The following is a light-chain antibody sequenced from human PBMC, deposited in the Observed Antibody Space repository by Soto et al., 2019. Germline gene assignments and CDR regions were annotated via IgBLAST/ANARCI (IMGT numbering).Light chain of an antibody. V-gene: IGKV1-5*01. CDR3: QQYPNYPLT. J-gene: IGKJ4*01. CDR1: PTISNW. CDR2: DAS. Sequence: DIPMTQSPSTLSASVGDRVTITCRASPTISNWLAWYQQKPGKAPKVLIFDASTLDGGVPSRFSGRRSGTDFTLTISSLQPSDFAPYYCQQYPNYPLTFGGGTQVEI.